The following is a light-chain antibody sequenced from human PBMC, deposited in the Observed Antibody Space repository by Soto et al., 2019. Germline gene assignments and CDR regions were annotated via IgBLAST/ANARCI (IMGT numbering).Light chain of an antibody. CDR3: QQRSNWPPIT. J-gene: IGKJ5*01. CDR1: QSVSSY. V-gene: IGKV3-11*01. CDR2: DAS. Sequence: EIVLTQSPATLSLSPGERATLSSRASQSVSSYLAWYQQKPGQAPRLLIYDASNMATGIPARFSGSGSGTDFTLTIRILEPEDFAVYYCQQRSNWPPITFGQGTRLESK.